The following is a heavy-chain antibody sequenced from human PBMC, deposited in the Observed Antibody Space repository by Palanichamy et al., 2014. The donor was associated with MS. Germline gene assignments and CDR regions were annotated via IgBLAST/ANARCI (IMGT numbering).Heavy chain of an antibody. CDR1: GFTFDDYA. J-gene: IGHJ3*02. D-gene: IGHD1-20*01. CDR3: AKALTGATLYYAFDI. CDR2: ISWNSGTI. V-gene: IGHV3-9*01. Sequence: EVQLVESGGGLVQPGRSLRLSCAASGFTFDDYAMHWVRQAPGKGLEWVSGISWNSGTIGYADSVKGRFTISRDNTKNSLYLQMNSLRAEDTALYYCAKALTGATLYYAFDIWGQGTMGTVSS.